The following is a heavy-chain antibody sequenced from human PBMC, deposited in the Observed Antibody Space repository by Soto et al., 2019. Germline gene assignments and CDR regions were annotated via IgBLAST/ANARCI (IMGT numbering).Heavy chain of an antibody. Sequence: SETLSLTCTVSGGSISSGDYYWSWIRQPPGKGLEWIGYIYYSGSTYYNPSLKSRVTISVDTSKNQFSLKLSSVTAADTAVYYCASSITIFGVVYASYYGMDVWGQGTTVTVSS. CDR1: GGSISSGDYY. CDR2: IYYSGST. J-gene: IGHJ6*02. V-gene: IGHV4-30-4*01. CDR3: ASSITIFGVVYASYYGMDV. D-gene: IGHD3-3*01.